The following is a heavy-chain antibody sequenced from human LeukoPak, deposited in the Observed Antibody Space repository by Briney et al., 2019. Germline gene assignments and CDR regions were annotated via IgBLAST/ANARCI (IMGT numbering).Heavy chain of an antibody. J-gene: IGHJ6*03. CDR2: IYPGDSDT. CDR1: GYSFTSYW. D-gene: IGHD2-15*01. V-gene: IGHV5-51*01. Sequence: GESLKISCKGSGYSFTSYWIGWVRQMPGKGLEWMGIIYPGDSDTRYSPSFQGQVTISADKSISTAYLQWSSLKASDTAMYYCARQTSDYSRYYYYMDVWGKGTTVTISS. CDR3: ARQTSDYSRYYYYMDV.